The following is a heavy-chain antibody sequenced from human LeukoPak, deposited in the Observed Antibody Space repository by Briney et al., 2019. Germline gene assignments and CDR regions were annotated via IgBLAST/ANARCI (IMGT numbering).Heavy chain of an antibody. CDR2: ISGDGGST. D-gene: IGHD5-12*01. CDR1: GFTFGDYA. CDR3: ANFKRYSGYDPFDY. Sequence: GGSLRLSCAASGFTFGDYAMHWVRQAPGKGLEWVSLISGDGGSTYYADSVKGRFTISRDNSKNSLYLQMNLLTPAYTAVYYCANFKRYSGYDPFDYWGQGTLVTVSS. J-gene: IGHJ4*02. V-gene: IGHV3-43*02.